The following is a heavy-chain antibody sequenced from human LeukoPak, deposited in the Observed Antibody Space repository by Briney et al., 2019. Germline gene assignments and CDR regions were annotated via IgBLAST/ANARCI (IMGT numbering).Heavy chain of an antibody. V-gene: IGHV3-21*01. CDR3: ARETHYYDSSGPNFDY. CDR2: ISSSSSYI. CDR1: GFTFSSYS. D-gene: IGHD3-22*01. J-gene: IGHJ4*02. Sequence: GGSLTLSCAASGFTFSSYSMNWVRQAPGKGLEWVSSISSSSSYIYYADSVKGRFTISRDNAKNSLYLQMNSLRAEDTAVYYCARETHYYDSSGPNFDYWGQGTLVTVSS.